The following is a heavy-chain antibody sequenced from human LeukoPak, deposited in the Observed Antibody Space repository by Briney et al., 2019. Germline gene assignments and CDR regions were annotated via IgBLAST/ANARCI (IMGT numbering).Heavy chain of an antibody. D-gene: IGHD6-19*01. CDR1: GYTFTSYY. Sequence: ASLKVSCKASGYTFTSYYKPWVRQAPGQGLEWIGMINPSGGSTSYAQRFQGRVTMTRDTSTSTVYMELSSLRSEDTAVYYCARARGYSSGWYFDYWGQGTLVTVSS. CDR3: ARARGYSSGWYFDY. V-gene: IGHV1-46*03. CDR2: INPSGGST. J-gene: IGHJ4*02.